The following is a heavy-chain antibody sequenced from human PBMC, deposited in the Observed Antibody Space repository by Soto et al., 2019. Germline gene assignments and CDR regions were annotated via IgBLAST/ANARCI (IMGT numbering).Heavy chain of an antibody. CDR3: VTGEWELPTEYGMDV. Sequence: GESNKVSSKGAEYSITSYWSGWVSQMTGKGLEWMGIIYPGDSDTRYSPSFQGQVTISADKSISTAYLQWSSLKASDTAMYYCVTGEWELPTEYGMDVWGQGTTVTVSS. D-gene: IGHD1-26*01. V-gene: IGHV5-51*01. J-gene: IGHJ6*02. CDR2: IYPGDSDT. CDR1: EYSITSYW.